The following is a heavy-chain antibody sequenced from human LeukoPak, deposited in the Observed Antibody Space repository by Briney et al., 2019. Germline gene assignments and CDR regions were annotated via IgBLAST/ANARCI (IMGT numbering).Heavy chain of an antibody. D-gene: IGHD3-10*01. CDR2: ISSSGSTI. CDR1: GFTFSSYE. CDR3: AKGRRVRGVIIRVRLNYYYYMDV. J-gene: IGHJ6*03. Sequence: GGSLRLSCAASGFTFSSYEMNWVRQAPGKGLEWVSYISSSGSTIYYADSVKGRFTISRDNSKNTLYLQMNSLRAEDTAVYYCAKGRRVRGVIIRVRLNYYYYMDVWGKGTTVTVSS. V-gene: IGHV3-48*03.